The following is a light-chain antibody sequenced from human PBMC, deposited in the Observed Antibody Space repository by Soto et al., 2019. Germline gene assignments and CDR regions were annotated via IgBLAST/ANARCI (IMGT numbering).Light chain of an antibody. CDR1: SSDVGNYNF. CDR3: CSCAGINIWV. Sequence: QSALTQPASVSGSPGQSITISCTGTSSDVGNYNFVSWYQQHPGKAPKLMIFEVSQRPSGVSNRFSGSKSGNTASLTISGIQTEDEADYSCCSCAGINIWVFGGGTKLTVL. J-gene: IGLJ3*02. V-gene: IGLV2-23*02. CDR2: EVS.